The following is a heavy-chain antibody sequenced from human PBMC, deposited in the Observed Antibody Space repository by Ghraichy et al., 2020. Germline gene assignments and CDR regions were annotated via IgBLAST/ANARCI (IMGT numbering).Heavy chain of an antibody. CDR1: GGTFSSYA. CDR2: IIPIFGTA. J-gene: IGHJ6*02. D-gene: IGHD3-16*02. Sequence: SVKVSCKASGGTFSSYAISWVRQAPGQGLEWMGGIIPIFGTANYAQKFQGRVTITADESTSTAYMELSSLRSEDTAVYYCARNEVWGSYRYSLWSRYYGMDVWGQGTTVTVSS. CDR3: ARNEVWGSYRYSLWSRYYGMDV. V-gene: IGHV1-69*13.